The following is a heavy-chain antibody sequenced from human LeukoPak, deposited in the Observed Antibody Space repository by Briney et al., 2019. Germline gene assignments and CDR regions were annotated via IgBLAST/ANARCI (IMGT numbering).Heavy chain of an antibody. Sequence: SETLSLTCTVSGYSISSSYYWSWIRQPPGKGLEWIGYIYYSGSTNYNPSLKSRVTISVDTSKNQFSLKPSSVTAADTAVYYCARTTGYYGSGSYYWFDPWGQGTLVTVSS. CDR3: ARTTGYYGSGSYYWFDP. D-gene: IGHD3-10*01. V-gene: IGHV4-61*01. CDR1: GYSISSSYY. J-gene: IGHJ5*02. CDR2: IYYSGST.